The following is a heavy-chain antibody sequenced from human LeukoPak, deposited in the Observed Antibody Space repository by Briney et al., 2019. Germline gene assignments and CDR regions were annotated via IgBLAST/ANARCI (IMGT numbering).Heavy chain of an antibody. J-gene: IGHJ4*02. CDR3: AKQMVVATNYFDY. CDR1: GFTFTNYG. Sequence: GGSLRLSCAASGFTFTNYGIHWVRQAPGKGLEWVAVISYDGSTKYYAGSVKGRFTISRDNSKNTLYLQMDSLRAEDTAVYYCAKQMVVATNYFDYWGQGTLVTVSS. D-gene: IGHD5-12*01. V-gene: IGHV3-30*18. CDR2: ISYDGSTK.